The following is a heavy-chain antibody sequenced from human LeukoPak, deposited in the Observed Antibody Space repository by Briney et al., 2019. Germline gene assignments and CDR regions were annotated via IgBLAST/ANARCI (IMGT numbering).Heavy chain of an antibody. D-gene: IGHD3-3*01. Sequence: GGSLRLSCAAPGFTFSNYWMSWVRQAPGKGLEWVANITQDGSEKDYVDSVKGRFTISRDNAKNSLYLQMNSLRAEDTAVYYCARDPPRSGYYIPDKVFDYWGQGTLVTVSS. J-gene: IGHJ4*02. V-gene: IGHV3-7*01. CDR3: ARDPPRSGYYIPDKVFDY. CDR1: GFTFSNYW. CDR2: ITQDGSEK.